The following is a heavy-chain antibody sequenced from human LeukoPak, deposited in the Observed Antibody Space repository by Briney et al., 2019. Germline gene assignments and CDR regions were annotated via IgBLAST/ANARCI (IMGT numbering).Heavy chain of an antibody. CDR1: GFTFSSYS. D-gene: IGHD6-13*01. J-gene: IGHJ4*02. CDR3: ARGIAAVYDY. CDR2: TSSSSSYI. V-gene: IGHV3-21*01. Sequence: GGSLRLSCAASGFTFSSYSMNWVRQAPGKELEWVSSTSSSSSYIYYADSVKGRFTISRDNAKNSLYLQMNSLRAEDTAVYYCARGIAAVYDYWGQGTLVTVSS.